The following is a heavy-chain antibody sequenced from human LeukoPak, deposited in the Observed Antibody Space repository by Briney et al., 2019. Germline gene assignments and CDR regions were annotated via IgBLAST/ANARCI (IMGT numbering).Heavy chain of an antibody. CDR1: GYTFTSYY. V-gene: IGHV1-46*01. J-gene: IGHJ6*03. Sequence: GASVKVSCKASGYTFTSYYMHWVRQAPGQGLEWMGIINPSGGSTSYAQKFQGRVTMTRDTSTSTVYMELSSLRSEDTAVYYCARDASGSYYKGPVHSYYMDIWGKGTTVTVSS. CDR3: ARDASGSYYKGPVHSYYMDI. D-gene: IGHD3-10*01. CDR2: INPSGGST.